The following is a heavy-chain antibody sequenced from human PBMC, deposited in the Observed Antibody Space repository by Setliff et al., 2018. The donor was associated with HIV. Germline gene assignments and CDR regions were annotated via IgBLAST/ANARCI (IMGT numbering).Heavy chain of an antibody. CDR1: GGSFSGYY. J-gene: IGHJ4*02. Sequence: PSETLSLTCAVYGGSFSGYYWSWIRQPPGKGLEWIGEINHSGSTNYNPSLKSRVIISVDTSKNQASLKLSSMTAEDTAMYYCARPLMGSGSFYNAPFDYWGQGTLVTVSS. CDR3: ARPLMGSGSFYNAPFDY. CDR2: INHSGST. V-gene: IGHV4-34*01. D-gene: IGHD3-10*01.